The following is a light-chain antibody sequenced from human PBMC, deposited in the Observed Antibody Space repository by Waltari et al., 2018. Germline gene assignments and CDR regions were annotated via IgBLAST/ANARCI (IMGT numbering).Light chain of an antibody. J-gene: IGKJ1*01. CDR3: QKYGTSPRT. CDR2: GAS. CDR1: QSVTSNY. Sequence: EIVLTQSPGTLSLSPGGRATLSCRASQSVTSNYLAWYQQKPGQAPRLIMFGASTRATGIPDRFSGSGSRTDFTLTISRLEPEDFAVYYCQKYGTSPRTFGQGTKVEIK. V-gene: IGKV3-20*01.